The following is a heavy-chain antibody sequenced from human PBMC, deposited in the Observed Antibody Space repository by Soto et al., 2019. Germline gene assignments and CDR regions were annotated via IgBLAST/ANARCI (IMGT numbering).Heavy chain of an antibody. J-gene: IGHJ4*02. D-gene: IGHD5-12*01. V-gene: IGHV3-11*05. Sequence: QVQLVESGGGLVKPGGSLRLSCAASGFTFSDYYMRWIRQAPRKGLEWVSYISSSSSYTNYADSVKGRFTISRDNAKNSLYLQMNSLRAEDTAVYYCARDHHRYSGYDYVDYWGQGTLVTVSS. CDR2: ISSSSSYT. CDR1: GFTFSDYY. CDR3: ARDHHRYSGYDYVDY.